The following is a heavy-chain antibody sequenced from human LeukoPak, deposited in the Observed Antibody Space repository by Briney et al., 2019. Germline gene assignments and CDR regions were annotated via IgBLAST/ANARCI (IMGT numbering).Heavy chain of an antibody. D-gene: IGHD1-26*01. CDR3: GRRTSAIPSYFVL. CDR1: GSIFSSDR. V-gene: IGHV3-74*01. J-gene: IGHJ2*01. CDR2: INSDGSST. Sequence: GGSLRLSCAASGSIFSSDRIHWIRQAPGKGLVWVSRINSDGSSTSYADSVKGRFTISRDNPKNKLYPQMNSLSDDGTAVYYVGRRTSAIPSYFVLWGRGTLVTVSS.